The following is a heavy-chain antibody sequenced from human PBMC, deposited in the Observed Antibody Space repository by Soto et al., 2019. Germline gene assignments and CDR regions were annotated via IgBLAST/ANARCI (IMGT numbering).Heavy chain of an antibody. Sequence: SVKVSCKASGGTFSSYAISWVRQAPGQGLEWMGGIIPIFGTANYAQKFQGRVTITADESTSTAYMELSSLRSEDTAVYYCARDRQRYYYDSSGYYYYYYGMDVWGQGTTVTVSS. J-gene: IGHJ6*02. CDR2: IIPIFGTA. D-gene: IGHD3-22*01. CDR3: ARDRQRYYYDSSGYYYYYYGMDV. V-gene: IGHV1-69*01. CDR1: GGTFSSYA.